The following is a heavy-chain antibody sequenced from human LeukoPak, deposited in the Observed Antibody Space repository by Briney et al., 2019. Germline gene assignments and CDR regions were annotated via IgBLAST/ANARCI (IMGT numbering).Heavy chain of an antibody. J-gene: IGHJ4*02. CDR1: GYTHTELS. V-gene: IGHV1-24*01. Sequence: ASVKVSCKVSGYTHTELSMHWVRQAPGKGLEWMGGFDPEDGETIYAQKFQGRVTMTEDTSTDTAYMELSSLRSEDTAVYYCATDYYDSSGYFFDYWGQGTLVTVSS. D-gene: IGHD3-22*01. CDR2: FDPEDGET. CDR3: ATDYYDSSGYFFDY.